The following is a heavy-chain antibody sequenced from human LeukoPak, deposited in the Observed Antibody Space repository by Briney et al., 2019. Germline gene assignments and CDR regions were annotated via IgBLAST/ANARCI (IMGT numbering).Heavy chain of an antibody. V-gene: IGHV5-51*01. J-gene: IGHJ5*02. CDR2: IYPDDSDT. CDR1: GYSFSSDW. CDR3: ARHGSGNISRRASATLDP. Sequence: GESLKISCKASGYSFSSDWIGWVRQVPGKGLEWMGIIYPDDSDTTYSPSFQGQVTISADKSINTAYLQWSSLRASDTAMYYCARHGSGNISRRASATLDPWGQGTLVTVSS. D-gene: IGHD2-15*01.